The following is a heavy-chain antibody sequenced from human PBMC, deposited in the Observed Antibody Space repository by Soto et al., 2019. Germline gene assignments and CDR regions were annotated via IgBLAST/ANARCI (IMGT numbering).Heavy chain of an antibody. J-gene: IGHJ2*01. Sequence: EVQLLESGGGLVQPGGSLRLSCAASGFTFSSYAMSWVRQAPGKGLEWVSAISGSGGSTYYADSVKGRFTISRDNSKNTLYLQMNSLRAEDTAVYYCAKGEYCSGGSCYWYFYLWGRGTLVTVSS. D-gene: IGHD2-15*01. CDR3: AKGEYCSGGSCYWYFYL. V-gene: IGHV3-23*01. CDR2: ISGSGGST. CDR1: GFTFSSYA.